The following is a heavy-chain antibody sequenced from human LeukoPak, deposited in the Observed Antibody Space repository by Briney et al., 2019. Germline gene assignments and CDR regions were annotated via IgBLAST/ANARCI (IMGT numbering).Heavy chain of an antibody. CDR3: ARAPSEIGGYYPEYFRH. J-gene: IGHJ1*01. CDR1: GFTFSSYW. CDR2: IKSDGST. D-gene: IGHD3-22*01. Sequence: RPGGSLRLSCAASGFTFSSYWMHWVRQAPGKGLVWVSRIKSDGSTRYADSVKGRFTVSRDNAKNTVSLQMNSLRAEDTGVYYCARAPSEIGGYYPEYFRHWGQGTLVIVSS. V-gene: IGHV3-74*01.